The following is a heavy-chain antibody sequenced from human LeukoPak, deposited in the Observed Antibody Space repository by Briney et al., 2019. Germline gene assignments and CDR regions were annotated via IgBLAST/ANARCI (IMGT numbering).Heavy chain of an antibody. Sequence: GGSLRLSCAASGFTFSSYAMSWVRQAPGKGLEWVSGISGSGGSTYYVDFVKGRFTVSRDNTKNTLYLQMNSLRAEDTAVYYCAKIAGGDWYYFDFWGQGTLVTVSS. J-gene: IGHJ4*02. CDR3: AKIAGGDWYYFDF. D-gene: IGHD3/OR15-3a*01. CDR1: GFTFSSYA. CDR2: ISGSGGST. V-gene: IGHV3-23*01.